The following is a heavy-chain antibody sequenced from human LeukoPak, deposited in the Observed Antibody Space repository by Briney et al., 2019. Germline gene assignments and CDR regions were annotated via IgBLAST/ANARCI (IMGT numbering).Heavy chain of an antibody. Sequence: SETLSLTCTDSGGSISGYNLSWIRQPPGKGLEWIWYIYYSGGTNYNPSLKSRVTTSLEKSKHQFSLKLSSVAAADTAVYYCARAPRPEKIVSVISAFDIWGQGTMVTVSS. V-gene: IGHV4-59*01. CDR2: IYYSGGT. CDR3: ARAPRPEKIVSVISAFDI. J-gene: IGHJ3*02. D-gene: IGHD3-22*01. CDR1: GGSISGYN.